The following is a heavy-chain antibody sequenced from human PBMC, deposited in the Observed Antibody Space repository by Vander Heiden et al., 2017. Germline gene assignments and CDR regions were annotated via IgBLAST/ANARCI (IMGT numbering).Heavy chain of an antibody. CDR3: ATRGYYDSSGSYFDAFDI. Sequence: EVQLVESGGGLVQPGGSLRLSCAASGFTFISYWMSWVRQAPGKGLEWVANIKQDGSEKKYVDSVKGRFTISRDNAKNSLYLQMNSLRAEDTAVYYCATRGYYDSSGSYFDAFDIWGQGTMVTVSS. J-gene: IGHJ3*02. D-gene: IGHD3-22*01. V-gene: IGHV3-7*01. CDR2: IKQDGSEK. CDR1: GFTFISYW.